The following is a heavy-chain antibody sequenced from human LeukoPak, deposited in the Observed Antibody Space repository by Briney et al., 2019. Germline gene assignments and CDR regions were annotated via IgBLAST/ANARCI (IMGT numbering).Heavy chain of an antibody. CDR1: AFTFSSLW. J-gene: IGHJ4*02. D-gene: IGHD1-1*01. CDR2: IKQDESQK. CDR3: VRVDNWNEVDKLFDY. V-gene: IGHV3-7*03. Sequence: AGSLRLSSAAAAFTFSSLWMSWDRQAQGKGLEWVANIKQDESQKYYLDSVKGRFDIPRHNAKNSLYLEMNSLRAEDMDLYYRVRVDNWNEVDKLFDYWGRGTRDSVS.